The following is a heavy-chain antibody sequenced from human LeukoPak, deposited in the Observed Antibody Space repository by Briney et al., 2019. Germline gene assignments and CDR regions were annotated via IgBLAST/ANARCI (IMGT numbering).Heavy chain of an antibody. CDR3: AKLSGGSCYSSISY. CDR2: ISSDVGIT. V-gene: IGHV3-30*18. J-gene: IGHJ4*02. D-gene: IGHD2-15*01. CDR1: GFSFSTYA. Sequence: PGGSLRLSCAASGFSFSTYAMHWVRQAPGKGLGWVAFISSDVGITYHTDSVKGRFTISRDNSKNTLYLQMNSLRAEDTAVYYCAKLSGGSCYSSISYWGQGTLVTVSS.